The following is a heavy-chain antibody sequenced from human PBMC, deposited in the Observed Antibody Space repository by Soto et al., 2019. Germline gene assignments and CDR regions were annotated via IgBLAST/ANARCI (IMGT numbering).Heavy chain of an antibody. D-gene: IGHD5-12*01. CDR2: IYYSGST. CDR1: GGSISSGGYY. J-gene: IGHJ4*02. CDR3: ARDSPSLRTIDY. Sequence: SETLSLTCTVSGGSISSGGYYWSWIRQHPGKGLEWIGYIYYSGSTYYNPSLKSRVTISVDTSKNQFSLKLSSVTAADTAVYYCARDSPSLRTIDYWGQGTLATVSS. V-gene: IGHV4-31*03.